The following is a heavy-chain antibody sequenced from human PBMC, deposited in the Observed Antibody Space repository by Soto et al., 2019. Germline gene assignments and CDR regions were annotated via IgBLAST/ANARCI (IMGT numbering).Heavy chain of an antibody. Sequence: SETLSLTCTVSGGSIISYYWSWIRQPPGKGLEWIGYIYYSGSTNYNPSLKSRVTISVDTSKNQFSLKLSSVTAADTAVYYCARLTADYYDSSGPPRIYYYYYGMDVWGQGTTVTVS. D-gene: IGHD3-22*01. J-gene: IGHJ6*02. CDR2: IYYSGST. V-gene: IGHV4-59*08. CDR3: ARLTADYYDSSGPPRIYYYYYGMDV. CDR1: GGSIISYY.